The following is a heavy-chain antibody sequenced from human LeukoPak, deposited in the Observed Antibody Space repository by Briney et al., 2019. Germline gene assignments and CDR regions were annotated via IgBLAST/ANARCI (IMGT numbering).Heavy chain of an antibody. J-gene: IGHJ4*02. D-gene: IGHD2-15*01. V-gene: IGHV3-23*01. CDR2: ISGSGGST. CDR3: AKDLRNIVVGKGFDY. Sequence: GGSLRLSCAASGFTFSNYAMSWVRQAPGKGLEWVSVISGSGGSTYYADSVKGRFTISRDNSKNTLYLQMNSLRAEDTAVYYCAKDLRNIVVGKGFDYWGQGTLVTVSS. CDR1: GFTFSNYA.